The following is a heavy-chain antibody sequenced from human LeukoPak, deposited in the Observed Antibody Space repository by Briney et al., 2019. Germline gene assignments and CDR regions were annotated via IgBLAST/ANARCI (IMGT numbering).Heavy chain of an antibody. Sequence: HPGGSLRLSCAASGFTFSGYWMSWVRQAPGKGLEWVANIKQDGSEKYYVDSVKGRFTISRDNAKNSLYLQMNSLRAEDTAVYYCARDSGYYDSSGDDAFDIWGQGTMVTVSS. CDR3: ARDSGYYDSSGDDAFDI. J-gene: IGHJ3*02. V-gene: IGHV3-7*01. CDR1: GFTFSGYW. D-gene: IGHD3-22*01. CDR2: IKQDGSEK.